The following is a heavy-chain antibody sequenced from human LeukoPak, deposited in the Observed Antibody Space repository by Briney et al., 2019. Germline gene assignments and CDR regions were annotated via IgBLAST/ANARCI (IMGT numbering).Heavy chain of an antibody. Sequence: ASVKVSCKASGYTFTSYGISWVRQAPGQGLEWMGWISAYNGNTNYAQKLQGRVTMTTDTSTSTAYMELRSLRSDDTAVYYCARGGYCSSTSCYGHYYYYGMDVWGQGTTVTVSS. CDR1: GYTFTSYG. CDR3: ARGGYCSSTSCYGHYYYYGMDV. CDR2: ISAYNGNT. J-gene: IGHJ6*02. V-gene: IGHV1-18*01. D-gene: IGHD2-2*03.